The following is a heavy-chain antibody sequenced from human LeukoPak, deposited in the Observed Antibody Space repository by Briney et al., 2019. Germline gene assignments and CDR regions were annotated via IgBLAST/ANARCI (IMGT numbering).Heavy chain of an antibody. Sequence: SETLSLTCTVSGGSISSYYWSWIRQPPGKGLEWIGYIYYSGSTNYNPSLKSRVTISVDTSRNQFSLKLSSVTAADTAVYYCARGRGYCSGGSCKNAFDIWGQGTVVTVSS. V-gene: IGHV4-59*01. CDR2: IYYSGST. CDR3: ARGRGYCSGGSCKNAFDI. CDR1: GGSISSYY. D-gene: IGHD2-15*01. J-gene: IGHJ3*02.